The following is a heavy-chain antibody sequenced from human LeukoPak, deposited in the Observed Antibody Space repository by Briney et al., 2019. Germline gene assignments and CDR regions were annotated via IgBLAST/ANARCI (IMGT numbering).Heavy chain of an antibody. J-gene: IGHJ4*01. Sequence: GGSLRLSCAASGFTFSNFDMGWVRQAPGKGLEWISGISGSGDHTYQADSVKGRFTISRENSKNTLYLQMNSPRAEDTAVYYCAKNRPMATIPDYWGQGTLVTVSS. D-gene: IGHD5-24*01. CDR1: GFTFSNFD. CDR3: AKNRPMATIPDY. V-gene: IGHV3-23*01. CDR2: ISGSGDHT.